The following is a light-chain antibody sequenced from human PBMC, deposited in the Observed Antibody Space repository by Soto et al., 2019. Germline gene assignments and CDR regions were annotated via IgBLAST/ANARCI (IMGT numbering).Light chain of an antibody. CDR2: AAS. CDR3: ELYGGSPLS. J-gene: IGKJ3*01. Sequence: EIVLTQSPGTLSLSPGERATLSCRASQSLGSRKLAWYQQKPGQPPRLLIHAASTRATGIPDRFSGSGSGTDFTLTISRLEPEDFAVYFCELYGGSPLSFGPGTKVDIK. CDR1: QSLGSRK. V-gene: IGKV3-20*01.